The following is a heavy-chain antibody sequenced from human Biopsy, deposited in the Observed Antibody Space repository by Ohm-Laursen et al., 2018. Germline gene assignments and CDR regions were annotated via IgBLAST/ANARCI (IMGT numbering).Heavy chain of an antibody. D-gene: IGHD1-1*01. J-gene: IGHJ4*02. CDR2: FAPENGKT. V-gene: IGHV1-24*01. CDR3: AADINVWNVNY. Sequence: ASVKVSCKVSGYTLTALSMHWVRQAPGRGLEWMGGFAPENGKTIYAQKFQGRITMTEDTSTDTVYMEMSSLRSEDTAVCYCAADINVWNVNYWGQGTQVTVSS. CDR1: GYTLTALS.